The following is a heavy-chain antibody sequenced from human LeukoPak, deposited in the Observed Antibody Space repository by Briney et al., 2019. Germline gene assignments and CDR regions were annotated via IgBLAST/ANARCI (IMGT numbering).Heavy chain of an antibody. J-gene: IGHJ6*03. V-gene: IGHV1-18*01. CDR1: GYTFTSYG. CDR2: ISAYNGNT. D-gene: IGHD2-15*01. Sequence: GASVKVSCKASGYTFTSYGISWVRQAPGQGLEWMGWISAYNGNTNYAQKLQGRVTMTTDTSTSTAYMELRSLRSDDTAVYYCARGRWSPPYYYYYYMDVWGKGTTVTVSS. CDR3: ARGRWSPPYYYYYYMDV.